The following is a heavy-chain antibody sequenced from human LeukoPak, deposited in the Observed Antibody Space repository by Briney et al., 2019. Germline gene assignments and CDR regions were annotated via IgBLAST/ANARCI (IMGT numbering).Heavy chain of an antibody. Sequence: PSQTLSLTCAVSGGSISSGGYSWSWIRQPPGKGLEWIGYIYHSGSTYYNPSLKSRVAISVDRSKNQFSLKLSSVTAADTAVYYCARGIFQLGQLLMFDYWGQGTLVTVSS. CDR1: GGSISSGGYS. CDR3: ARGIFQLGQLLMFDY. V-gene: IGHV4-30-2*01. J-gene: IGHJ4*02. D-gene: IGHD2-2*01. CDR2: IYHSGST.